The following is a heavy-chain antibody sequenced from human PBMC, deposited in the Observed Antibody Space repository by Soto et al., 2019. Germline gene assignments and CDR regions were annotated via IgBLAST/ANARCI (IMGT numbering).Heavy chain of an antibody. CDR1: GGTFSSYA. CDR2: IIPISGTA. Sequence: GASVKVSCTASGGTFSSYAISWVRQSPGQGLEWMGGIIPISGTANYAQKFQGRGTITADESTITAYMELSSLRSEDTAVYYCARVLRAAAGPYYFGYWGRGTLVTVSS. CDR3: ARVLRAAAGPYYFGY. J-gene: IGHJ4*02. V-gene: IGHV1-69*13. D-gene: IGHD6-13*01.